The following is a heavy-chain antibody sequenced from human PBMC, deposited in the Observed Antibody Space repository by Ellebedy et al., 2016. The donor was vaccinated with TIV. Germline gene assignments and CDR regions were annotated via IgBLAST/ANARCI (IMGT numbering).Heavy chain of an antibody. Sequence: GGSLRLSXAASGFTFDDYAMHWVRQAPGKGLEWVSGISWNSAGTSYADPAGDRLTIFRDNDKKSLYLQIDNLRPEDTALYFCAKDTASAVSRPKDAYDVWGQGTMVTVSS. V-gene: IGHV3-9*01. CDR2: ISWNSAGT. J-gene: IGHJ3*01. CDR3: AKDTASAVSRPKDAYDV. CDR1: GFTFDDYA.